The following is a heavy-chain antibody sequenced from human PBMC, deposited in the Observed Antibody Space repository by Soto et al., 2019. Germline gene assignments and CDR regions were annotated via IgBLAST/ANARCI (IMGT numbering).Heavy chain of an antibody. CDR1: GFTFNNYH. D-gene: IGHD5-18*01. J-gene: IGHJ4*02. CDR3: VRAACGDCYGYGY. CDR2: VTTTSSNI. V-gene: IGHV3-48*02. Sequence: PGGSLRLSCAASGFTFNNYHMNWVRQAPGKGLEWISYVTTTSSNIYYADSVKGRFTISRDNAKNSLSLQMDSLRDEDTAVYYCVRAACGDCYGYGYWGQGTLVTVSS.